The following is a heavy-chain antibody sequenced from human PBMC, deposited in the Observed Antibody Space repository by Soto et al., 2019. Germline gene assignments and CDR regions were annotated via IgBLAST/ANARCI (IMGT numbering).Heavy chain of an antibody. CDR1: GGSLDSLT. CDR3: VGQTLEPRDS. J-gene: IGHJ4*02. Sequence: QVQLVQSGAEMREPGSSVRVSCKASGGSLDSLTISWLRQAPGQGLEWMGRIIPVVSMASSAEKFQDRIKIDADKSTNTIYMEVTNLRSDDTAMYYCVGQTLEPRDSWGQGTPITVSS. D-gene: IGHD1-1*01. CDR2: IIPVVSMA. V-gene: IGHV1-69*02.